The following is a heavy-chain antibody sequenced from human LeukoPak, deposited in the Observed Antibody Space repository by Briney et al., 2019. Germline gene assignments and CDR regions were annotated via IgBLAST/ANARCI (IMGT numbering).Heavy chain of an antibody. Sequence: ASVKVSCKASGYTFTGYYMHWVRQAPGQGLEWMGWINPNSGGTNYAQKFQGRVTMTRDTSISTAYMELSRLRSDDTAVYYCASKYCYGSGSYYNAAFDIWGQGTMVTVSS. V-gene: IGHV1-2*02. J-gene: IGHJ3*02. CDR3: ASKYCYGSGSYYNAAFDI. CDR1: GYTFTGYY. D-gene: IGHD3-10*01. CDR2: INPNSGGT.